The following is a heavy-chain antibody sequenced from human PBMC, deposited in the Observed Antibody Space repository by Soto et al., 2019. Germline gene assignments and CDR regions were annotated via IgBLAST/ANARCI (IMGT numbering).Heavy chain of an antibody. CDR1: GFTFSSYS. CDR3: AREMAALNYFDY. CDR2: ISSSSSTI. Sequence: GGSLRLSCAASGFTFSSYSMNWVRQAPGKGLEWVSYISSSSSTIYYADSVKGRFTISRDNAKNSLYLQMNSLRAEDTAVYYCAREMAALNYFDYWGQGTLVTAPQ. J-gene: IGHJ4*02. D-gene: IGHD2-15*01. V-gene: IGHV3-48*01.